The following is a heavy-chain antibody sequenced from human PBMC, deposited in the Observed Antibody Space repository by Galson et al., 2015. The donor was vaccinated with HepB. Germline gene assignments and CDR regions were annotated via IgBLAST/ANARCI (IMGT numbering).Heavy chain of an antibody. CDR2: INTSTGKP. D-gene: IGHD2/OR15-2a*01. CDR3: ARTFYCDY. V-gene: IGHV7-4-1*02. Sequence: SVKVSCKASGYPFTSYAINWVRQAPGQGLEWMGWINTSTGKPTYAQGFTGRFVFSLDTSANTAFLQINSLKAEDTAVYFCARTFYCDYWGQGALVTVSS. CDR1: GYPFTSYA. J-gene: IGHJ4*02.